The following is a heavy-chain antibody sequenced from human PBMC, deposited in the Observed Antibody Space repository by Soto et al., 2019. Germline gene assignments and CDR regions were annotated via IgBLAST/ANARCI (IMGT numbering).Heavy chain of an antibody. Sequence: PSETLSLTCTVSGGSISSSSYYWGWIRQPPGKGLEWIGYIYYSGSTNYNPSLKSRVTISVDTSKNQFSLKLSSVTAADTAVYYCARLGYCSSTSCYDWFDPWGQGTLVTVSS. D-gene: IGHD2-2*01. CDR2: IYYSGST. V-gene: IGHV4-61*05. J-gene: IGHJ5*02. CDR3: ARLGYCSSTSCYDWFDP. CDR1: GGSISSSSYY.